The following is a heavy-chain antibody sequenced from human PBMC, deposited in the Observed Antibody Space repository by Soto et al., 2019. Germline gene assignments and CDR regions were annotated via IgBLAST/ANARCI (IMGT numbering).Heavy chain of an antibody. Sequence: LRLSCTASGFTFSSYTMSWVRQAPGKGLEWVSSFSGRDATTYYADSVKGRFAISRDNSKNTLYLQMNSLRAEDTALYFCVRTIVGATKGGWFDPWGQGALVTVSS. CDR3: VRTIVGATKGGWFDP. V-gene: IGHV3-23*01. D-gene: IGHD1-26*01. J-gene: IGHJ5*02. CDR2: FSGRDATT. CDR1: GFTFSSYT.